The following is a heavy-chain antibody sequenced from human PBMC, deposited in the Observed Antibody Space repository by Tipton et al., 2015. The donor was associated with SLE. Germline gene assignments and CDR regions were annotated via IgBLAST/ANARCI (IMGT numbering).Heavy chain of an antibody. CDR3: TRQSEYSSSGPAGY. Sequence: SLRLSCAASGFTFSGSAMHWVRQASGKGLEWVGRIRSKANSNATAYAAAVKGRVTISRDDSKNTAYLQMNSLKTEDTAVYYCTRQSEYSSSGPAGYWGQGTLVTVSS. J-gene: IGHJ4*02. CDR1: GFTFSGSA. V-gene: IGHV3-73*01. CDR2: IRSKANSNAT. D-gene: IGHD6-6*01.